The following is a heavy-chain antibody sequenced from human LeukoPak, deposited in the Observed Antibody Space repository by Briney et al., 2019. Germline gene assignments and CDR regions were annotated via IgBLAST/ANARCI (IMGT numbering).Heavy chain of an antibody. D-gene: IGHD3-22*01. CDR3: AKDSYDRSGYYYYYFAY. Sequence: PGGSLRLSCAASGFTSSSSGMHWVRQAPGKGLEWVAVISYDGSNKYYADSVKGRFTISRDNSKSTLYLQMNSLRAGDTAVYYCAKDSYDRSGYYYYYFAYWGQGTQVTVSS. CDR1: GFTSSSSG. J-gene: IGHJ4*02. CDR2: ISYDGSNK. V-gene: IGHV3-30*18.